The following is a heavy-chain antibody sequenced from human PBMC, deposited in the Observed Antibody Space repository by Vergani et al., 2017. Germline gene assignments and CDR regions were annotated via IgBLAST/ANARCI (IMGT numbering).Heavy chain of an antibody. Sequence: QVQLQESGPGLVKPSQTLSLTCTVSGGSISSGDYYWSWIRKPPGKGLEWIGYIYYSGSTYYNPSLKSRVTRSVDTSKNQFSLKLSSVTAADTAVYYCARGGVYSSSSDYYYYYYIDVWGKGTTVTVSS. CDR3: ARGGVYSSSSDYYYYYYIDV. J-gene: IGHJ6*03. V-gene: IGHV4-30-4*01. CDR1: GGSISSGDYY. CDR2: IYYSGST. D-gene: IGHD6-6*01.